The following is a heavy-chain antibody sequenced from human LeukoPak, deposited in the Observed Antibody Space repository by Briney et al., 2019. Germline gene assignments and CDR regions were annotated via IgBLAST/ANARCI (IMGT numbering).Heavy chain of an antibody. CDR1: GYTFTSYG. V-gene: IGHV1-18*01. D-gene: IGHD2-2*02. J-gene: IGHJ3*02. CDR3: ARGGYCDSSTSCYNVGAFDI. CDR2: ISAYNGYT. Sequence: ASVKVSCKASGYTFTSYGISWVRQAPGQGLEWMGWISAYNGYTNYAQKLQGRVTMTTDTSTSTAYMELRSLRSDDTAVYYCARGGYCDSSTSCYNVGAFDIWGQGTMVTVSS.